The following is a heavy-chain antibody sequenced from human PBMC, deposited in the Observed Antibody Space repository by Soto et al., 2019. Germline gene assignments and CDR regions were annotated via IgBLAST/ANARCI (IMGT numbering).Heavy chain of an antibody. CDR2: INPNSGGT. Sequence: ASVKVSCKASGYTFTGYYMHWVRQAPGQGLEWMGWINPNSGGTNYAQKFQGWVTMTRDTSISTAYMELSRLRSDDTAVYYCARGAINMIVVVPDFDYWGQGTLVTVSS. J-gene: IGHJ4*02. V-gene: IGHV1-2*04. CDR3: ARGAINMIVVVPDFDY. D-gene: IGHD3-22*01. CDR1: GYTFTGYY.